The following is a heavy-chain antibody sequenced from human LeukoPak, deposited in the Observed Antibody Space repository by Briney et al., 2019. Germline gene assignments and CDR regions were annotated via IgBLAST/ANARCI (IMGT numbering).Heavy chain of an antibody. V-gene: IGHV5-51*01. D-gene: IGHD3-22*01. J-gene: IGHJ4*02. CDR3: ARRDYYDSSGYLY. CDR2: IYPGDSDT. Sequence: RXGXGXGWMGIIYPGDSDTRYSPSFQGQVTISAHKSISTAYLQWSSLKASDTAMYYCARRDYYDSSGYLYWGQGTLVTVSS.